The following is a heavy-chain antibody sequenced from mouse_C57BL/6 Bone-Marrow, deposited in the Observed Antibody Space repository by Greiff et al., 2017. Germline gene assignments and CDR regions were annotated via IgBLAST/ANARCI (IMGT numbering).Heavy chain of an antibody. CDR1: GYTFTSYW. J-gene: IGHJ1*03. CDR3: ARDDGYYVWYFDV. V-gene: IGHV1-64*01. Sequence: QVQLKQPGAELVKPGASVKLSCKASGYTFTSYWMHWVKQRPGQGLEWIGMIHPNSGSTNYNEKFKSKATLTVDKSSSTAYMQLSSLTSEDSAVYYCARDDGYYVWYFDVWGTGTTVTVSS. D-gene: IGHD2-3*01. CDR2: IHPNSGST.